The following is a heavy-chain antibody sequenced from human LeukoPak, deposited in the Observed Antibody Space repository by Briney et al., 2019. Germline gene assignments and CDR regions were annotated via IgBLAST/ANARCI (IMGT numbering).Heavy chain of an antibody. J-gene: IGHJ4*02. V-gene: IGHV3-33*01. CDR3: ASAYYDILTGYSLGAFDY. D-gene: IGHD3-9*01. Sequence: GGSLRLSCAASGLTFSSYGMHWVRQAPGKGLEWVAVIWYDGSNKYYADSVKGRFTISRDNSKNTLYLQMNSLRAEDTAVYYCASAYYDILTGYSLGAFDYWGQGTLVTVSS. CDR1: GLTFSSYG. CDR2: IWYDGSNK.